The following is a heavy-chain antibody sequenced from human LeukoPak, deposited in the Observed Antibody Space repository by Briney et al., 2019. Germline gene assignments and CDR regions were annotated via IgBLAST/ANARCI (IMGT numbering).Heavy chain of an antibody. D-gene: IGHD6-19*01. V-gene: IGHV3-11*01. Sequence: GGSLRLSCAASGFTFNDYYMSWIRQAPGKGLEWVSYMSSSSYTIYYADSVEGRFTISRDNAKNSLYLQMNSLRAEDTAVYYCARDEGAVAGTGFDYWGQGTLVTVSS. CDR2: MSSSSYTI. CDR3: ARDEGAVAGTGFDY. CDR1: GFTFNDYY. J-gene: IGHJ4*02.